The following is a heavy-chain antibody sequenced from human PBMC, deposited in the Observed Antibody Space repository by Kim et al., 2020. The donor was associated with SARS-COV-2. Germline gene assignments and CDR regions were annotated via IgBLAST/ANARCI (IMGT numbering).Heavy chain of an antibody. CDR1: GGSISSYY. D-gene: IGHD1-26*01. CDR2: IYYSGST. J-gene: IGHJ3*02. Sequence: SETLSLTCTVSGGSISSYYWSWIRQPPGKGLEWIGYIYYSGSTNYNPSLKSRVTISVDTSKNQFSLKLSSVTAADTAVYYCARVWVSVWDLRAFDIWGQGTMVTVSS. V-gene: IGHV4-59*01. CDR3: ARVWVSVWDLRAFDI.